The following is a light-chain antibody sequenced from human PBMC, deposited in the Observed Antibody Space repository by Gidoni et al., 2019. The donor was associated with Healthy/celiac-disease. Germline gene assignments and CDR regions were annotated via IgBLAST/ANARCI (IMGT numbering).Light chain of an antibody. V-gene: IGLV3-21*02. CDR1: NIGSKS. Sequence: SYVLTQPPSVSVAPGQTARITCGGNNIGSKSGHWYQQKPGQAPVLVVYDDSDRPPGIPERCSGSNSGNTATLTISRVEAGDEADYYCQVWESSSDHPVVFGGGTKLTVL. CDR2: DDS. CDR3: QVWESSSDHPVV. J-gene: IGLJ2*01.